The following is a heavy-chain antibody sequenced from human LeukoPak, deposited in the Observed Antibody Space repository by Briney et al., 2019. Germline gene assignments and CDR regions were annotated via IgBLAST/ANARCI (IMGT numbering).Heavy chain of an antibody. CDR2: VSASATST. CDR1: GFTFNNYA. D-gene: IGHD6-13*01. J-gene: IGHJ3*01. CDR3: ARSQVVASGTGPFDL. Sequence: GGSLRLSCAASGFTFNNYAMSWVRQAPGKGLEWVSSVSASATSTNYADSVKGRFTISRDNSKNTLYLQMSSLRAEDKAEYYCARSQVVASGTGPFDLWGQGTIVTVSS. V-gene: IGHV3-23*01.